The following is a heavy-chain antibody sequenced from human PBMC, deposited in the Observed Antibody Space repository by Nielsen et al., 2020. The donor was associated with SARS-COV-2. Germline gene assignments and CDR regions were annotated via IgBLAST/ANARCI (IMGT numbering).Heavy chain of an antibody. V-gene: IGHV3-7*01. D-gene: IGHD3-10*01. CDR2: IKPDGSEK. J-gene: IGHJ3*01. CDR1: GFTFSSLW. CDR3: ARDSARAYDV. Sequence: GALKISCAASGFTFSSLWMSWVRQVPGKGLEWVADIKPDGSEKVYVDSVKGRFTISRDNAKNSMSLQMNSLRVEDTGVYYCARDSARAYDVWGQGTTVTVSS.